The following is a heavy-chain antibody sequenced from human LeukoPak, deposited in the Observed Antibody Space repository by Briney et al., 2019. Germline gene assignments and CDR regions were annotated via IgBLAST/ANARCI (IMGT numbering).Heavy chain of an antibody. CDR1: GFTFADYG. J-gene: IGHJ3*02. Sequence: GGSLRLSCRTSGFTFADYGVGWFRQAPGKGLEWVAVISYDGSNKYYADSVKGRFTISRDNSKNTLYLQMNSLRAEDTAVYYCAREGDWNYGYAFDIWGQGTMVTVSS. CDR2: ISYDGSNK. V-gene: IGHV3-30-3*01. D-gene: IGHD1-7*01. CDR3: AREGDWNYGYAFDI.